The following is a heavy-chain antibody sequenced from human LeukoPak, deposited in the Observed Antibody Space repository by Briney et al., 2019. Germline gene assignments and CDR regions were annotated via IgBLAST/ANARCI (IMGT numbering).Heavy chain of an antibody. CDR3: TTDRMLLWFGEPSSFDY. J-gene: IGHJ4*02. Sequence: GGSLRLSCAASGFTFSSYGMHWVRQAPGKGLEWVAVISYDGSNKYYADSVKGRFTISRDNSKNTLYLQMNSLKTEDTAVYYCTTDRMLLWFGEPSSFDYWGQGTLVTVSS. V-gene: IGHV3-30*03. CDR2: ISYDGSNK. D-gene: IGHD3-10*01. CDR1: GFTFSSYG.